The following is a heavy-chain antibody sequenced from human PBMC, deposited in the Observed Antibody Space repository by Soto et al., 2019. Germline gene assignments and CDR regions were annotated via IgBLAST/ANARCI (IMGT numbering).Heavy chain of an antibody. CDR1: GGSFSGYY. CDR2: INHSGST. CDR3: ASRHLGYCSSTSCLGVGFDP. J-gene: IGHJ5*02. V-gene: IGHV4-34*01. Sequence: SETLSLTCAVYGGSFSGYYWSWIRQPPGKGLEWIGEINHSGSTNYNPSLKSRVTISVDTSKNQFSLKLSSVTAADTAVYYFASRHLGYCSSTSCLGVGFDPWGQGTLVTVSS. D-gene: IGHD2-2*01.